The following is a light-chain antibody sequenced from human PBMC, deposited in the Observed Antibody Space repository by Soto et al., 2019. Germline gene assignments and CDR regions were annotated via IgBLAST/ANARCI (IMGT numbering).Light chain of an antibody. CDR3: MQTLQIPT. Sequence: DTVLTPSPLSLPVTPGEPASISCRSSRTLMHTNGYNYVDWYLQRPGQSPQLLIYLGSNRASGVPDRFSGSGSGTDCILRISRVEAEDVGVYYCMQTLQIPTFGQGTKVDIK. CDR1: RTLMHTNGYNY. CDR2: LGS. J-gene: IGKJ1*01. V-gene: IGKV2-28*01.